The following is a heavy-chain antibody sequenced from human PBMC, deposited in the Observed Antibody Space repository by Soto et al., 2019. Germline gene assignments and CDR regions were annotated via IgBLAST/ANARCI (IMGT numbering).Heavy chain of an antibody. J-gene: IGHJ5*02. V-gene: IGHV4-31*03. CDR3: ARMYSSGSGWFHP. CDR1: GYSITAGGYY. D-gene: IGHD6-19*01. CDR2: FYSSGSI. Sequence: LQESGPGLVKPSQTLSLTCFVSGYSITAGGYYWSWIRHHPGKGLEWIGSFYSSGSIIYNPPLRSRVSISGDTSSNQFSMSLTSVTAADTARYYCARMYSSGSGWFHPWGQGTLVTVSS.